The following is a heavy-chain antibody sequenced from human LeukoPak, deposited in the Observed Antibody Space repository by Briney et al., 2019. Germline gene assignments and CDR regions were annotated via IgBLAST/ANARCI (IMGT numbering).Heavy chain of an antibody. D-gene: IGHD6-13*01. CDR2: IYYSGST. CDR1: GGSISSGGYY. CDR3: ARINAKAAAAHYYYYMDV. J-gene: IGHJ6*03. Sequence: SETLSLTCTVSGGSISSGGYYWSWIRQHPGKGLEWIGYIYYSGSTYYNPSLKSRVTISVDRSKNQFSLKLSSVTAADTAVYYCARINAKAAAAHYYYYMDVWGKGTTVTVSS. V-gene: IGHV4-31*03.